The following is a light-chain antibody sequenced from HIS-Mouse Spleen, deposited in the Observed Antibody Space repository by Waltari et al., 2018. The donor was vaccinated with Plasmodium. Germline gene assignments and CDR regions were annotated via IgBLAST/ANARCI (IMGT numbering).Light chain of an antibody. V-gene: IGKV1-5*03. CDR3: QQYNSYSWT. Sequence: IQMTQSPSTLSASVGDRVTITCRASQSISSWLAWYQQKPGKVPKLLIYKASSLESGVPSRFSGSGSGTEFTLTISSLQPDDFATYYCQQYNSYSWTFGQGTKVEIK. CDR2: KAS. CDR1: QSISSW. J-gene: IGKJ1*01.